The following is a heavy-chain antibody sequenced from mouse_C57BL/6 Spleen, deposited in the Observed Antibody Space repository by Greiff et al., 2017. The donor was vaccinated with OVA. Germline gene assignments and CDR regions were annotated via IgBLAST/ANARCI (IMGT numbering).Heavy chain of an antibody. Sequence: VQVVESGPELVKPGASVKLSCKASGYTFTSYDINWVKQRPGQGLAWIGWIYPRDGSTKSNEKFKGQATLTGATSSSTAYMELHSLTSEDTSVYFCARCTTGWYGEVWGTGTTGTVSS. D-gene: IGHD1-1*01. CDR2: IYPRDGST. J-gene: IGHJ1*03. V-gene: IGHV1-85*01. CDR3: ARCTTGWYGEV. CDR1: GYTFTSYD.